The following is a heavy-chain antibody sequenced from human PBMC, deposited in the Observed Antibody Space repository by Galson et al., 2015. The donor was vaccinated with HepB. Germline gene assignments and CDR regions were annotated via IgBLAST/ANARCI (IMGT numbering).Heavy chain of an antibody. Sequence: SLRLSCAASGFTFSSYAMHWVRQAPGKGLEWVAVISYDGSNKYYADSVKGRFTISRDNSKNTLYLQMNSLRAEDTAVYYCAREFQEQWLVHYYYYGMDVWGQGTTVAVSS. CDR3: AREFQEQWLVHYYYYGMDV. CDR2: ISYDGSNK. CDR1: GFTFSSYA. J-gene: IGHJ6*02. V-gene: IGHV3-30-3*01. D-gene: IGHD6-19*01.